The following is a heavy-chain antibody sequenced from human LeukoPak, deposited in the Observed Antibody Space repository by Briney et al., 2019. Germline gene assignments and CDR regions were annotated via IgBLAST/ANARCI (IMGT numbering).Heavy chain of an antibody. V-gene: IGHV3-66*03. Sequence: GGSLRLSCAASGFAVSSNYVSWVRQAPGKGLEWVSVIYSTGTTFYADSVKGRFTISRDNSKNTVYLQMNGLRPEDTAVYYCGRDRGPGWFDPWGQGTLVTVSS. J-gene: IGHJ5*02. CDR3: GRDRGPGWFDP. CDR1: GFAVSSNY. D-gene: IGHD3-10*01. CDR2: IYSTGTT.